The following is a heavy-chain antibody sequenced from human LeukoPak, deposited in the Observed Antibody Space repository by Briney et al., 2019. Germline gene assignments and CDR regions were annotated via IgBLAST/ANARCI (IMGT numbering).Heavy chain of an antibody. D-gene: IGHD2-21*02. V-gene: IGHV3-23*01. J-gene: IGHJ4*02. CDR1: GFTFSSYA. CDR2: ISSSGGST. CDR3: AKALIVVVTHFDY. Sequence: GGSLRLSCAASGFTFSSYAMSWVRQAPGKGLEWVSAISSSGGSTYYADSVKGRFTISRDNSKNTLYLQMNSLRAEDTAVYYCAKALIVVVTHFDYWGQGTLVTVSS.